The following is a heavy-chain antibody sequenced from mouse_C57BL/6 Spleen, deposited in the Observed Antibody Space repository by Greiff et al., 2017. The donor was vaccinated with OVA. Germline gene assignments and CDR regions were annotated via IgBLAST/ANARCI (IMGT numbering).Heavy chain of an antibody. J-gene: IGHJ4*01. Sequence: VQLQQSGPELVKPGASVKISCKASGYAFSSSWMNWVKQRPGKGLEWIGRIYPGDGDTNYNGNFKGKATLTADKSSSTAYMQLSSLTSEDSAVYFCARRSSGVYYAMDYWGQGTSVTVSS. CDR1: GYAFSSSW. D-gene: IGHD3-2*02. V-gene: IGHV1-82*01. CDR2: IYPGDGDT. CDR3: ARRSSGVYYAMDY.